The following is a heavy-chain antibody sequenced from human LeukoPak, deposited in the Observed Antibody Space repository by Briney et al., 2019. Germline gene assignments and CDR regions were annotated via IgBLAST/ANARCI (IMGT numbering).Heavy chain of an antibody. D-gene: IGHD2-2*02. CDR1: GGSISSYY. Sequence: SETLSLTCTVSGGSISSYYWSWIRQPPGKGLEWIGYISYSGSTNYNPSLKSRVTISLDTSKNQFSLKLSSVTAADTAVYYCARHIRGYYDNWGQGTLVTVSS. CDR3: ARHIRGYYDN. J-gene: IGHJ4*02. CDR2: ISYSGST. V-gene: IGHV4-59*08.